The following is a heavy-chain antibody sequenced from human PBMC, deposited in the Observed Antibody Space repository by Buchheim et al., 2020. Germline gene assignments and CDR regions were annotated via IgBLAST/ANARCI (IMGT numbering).Heavy chain of an antibody. V-gene: IGHV3-48*02. CDR1: GFTFSTYS. J-gene: IGHJ4*02. CDR2: IGSRGSTV. CDR3: ARVDSGSYGAFDY. D-gene: IGHD1-26*01. Sequence: EVQLVESGGGLVQPGGSLRLSCAASGFTFSTYSMNWVRQAPGEGLEYLSYIGSRGSTVYYADSVKGRFTISRDNAKNSLYLQMNSLRDEDTAVYYCARVDSGSYGAFDYWGQGTL.